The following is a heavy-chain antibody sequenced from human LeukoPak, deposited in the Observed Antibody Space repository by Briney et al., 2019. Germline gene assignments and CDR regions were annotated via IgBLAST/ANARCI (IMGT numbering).Heavy chain of an antibody. CDR3: AKARSSTWDYYFDS. J-gene: IGHJ4*02. D-gene: IGHD6-13*01. V-gene: IGHV3-23*01. CDR1: GFIFDNCA. CDR2: ISGSGGNA. Sequence: GGSLRLSCVASGFIFDNCAMTWVRQAPGKGLAWVSIISGSGGNAYYAGSVKGRFTISRDNFKNTVYLQMNSLRADDTAIYYCAKARSSTWDYYFDSWGQGTLVTVSS.